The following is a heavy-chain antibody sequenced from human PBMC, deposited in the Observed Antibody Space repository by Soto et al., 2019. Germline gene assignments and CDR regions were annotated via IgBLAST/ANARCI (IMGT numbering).Heavy chain of an antibody. CDR3: VTSGTAPMLRHNWFDP. CDR1: GFTFSSYD. Sequence: GGSLRLSCAASGFTFSSYDMNWVRQAPGKGLEYVSSITTSGSYIYYGDSVRGRFTISRDNAKNSLFLQMDSLRAEDTAVYYCVTSGTAPMLRHNWFDPWGQGTLVNVSS. J-gene: IGHJ5*02. CDR2: ITTSGSYI. D-gene: IGHD1-1*01. V-gene: IGHV3-21*01.